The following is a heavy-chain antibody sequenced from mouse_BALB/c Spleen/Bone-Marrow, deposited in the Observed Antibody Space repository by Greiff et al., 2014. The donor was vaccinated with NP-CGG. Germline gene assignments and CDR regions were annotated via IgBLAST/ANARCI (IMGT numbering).Heavy chain of an antibody. D-gene: IGHD2-1*01. J-gene: IGHJ4*01. CDR1: GFTFSDYG. CDR2: ISNLAYSI. V-gene: IGHV5-15*02. CDR3: ARETTRGAMDY. Sequence: EVMLVESGGALVQPGGSRKLSCAASGFTFSDYGMAWVRQAPGKGPEWVAFISNLAYSIYYTDTATGRFTISRENAKNTLYLEMSSLRSEDTAMYYCARETTRGAMDYWGQGTSVTVSS.